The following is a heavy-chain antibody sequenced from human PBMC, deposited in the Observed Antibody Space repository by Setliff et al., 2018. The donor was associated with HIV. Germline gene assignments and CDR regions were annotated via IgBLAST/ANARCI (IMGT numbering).Heavy chain of an antibody. CDR2: IIPIARIP. CDR3: ARGHLDRDYWEDIVGNWFAP. V-gene: IGHV1-69*10. Sequence: GASVKVSCKASGGTFNTFGMNWVRQAPGQGLAWMGGIIPIARIPNYAQKFKDRVTITADESTSTAYMELSSLTSEDTAVYYCARGHLDRDYWEDIVGNWFAPWGQGTLVTVSS. D-gene: IGHD2-21*01. J-gene: IGHJ5*02. CDR1: GGTFNTFG.